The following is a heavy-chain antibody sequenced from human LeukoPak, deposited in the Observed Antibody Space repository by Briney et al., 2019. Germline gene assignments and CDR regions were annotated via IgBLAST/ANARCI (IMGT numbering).Heavy chain of an antibody. D-gene: IGHD6-13*01. CDR2: IYTSGST. J-gene: IGHJ4*02. V-gene: IGHV4-61*02. Sequence: PSETLSLTCTVSGGSISSGSYYWSWIRQPAGKGLEWIGRIYTSGSTNYNPSLKSRVTISVDTSKNQFSLKLSSVTAADTAVYYCARLMIAAAGTRIDYWGQGTLVTVSS. CDR1: GGSISSGSYY. CDR3: ARLMIAAAGTRIDY.